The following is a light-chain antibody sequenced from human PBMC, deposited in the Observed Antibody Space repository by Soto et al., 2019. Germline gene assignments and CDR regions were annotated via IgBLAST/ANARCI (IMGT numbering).Light chain of an antibody. CDR1: QSVSRH. CDR2: AAS. V-gene: IGKV3-20*01. Sequence: PGERATLSCRASQSVSRHLARYQQKPGQAPRLLMYAASSRATAIPDRFSGSGSGTDFTLTISRLEPEDFAVYYCQQYGSSPVTFGGGTKVEIK. CDR3: QQYGSSPVT. J-gene: IGKJ4*01.